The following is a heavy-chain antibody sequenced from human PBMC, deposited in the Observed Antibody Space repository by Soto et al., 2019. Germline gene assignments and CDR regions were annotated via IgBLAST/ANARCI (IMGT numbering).Heavy chain of an antibody. CDR2: ISYDGSNK. CDR1: GFTFSSYA. Sequence: PGGSLRLSCAASGFTFSSYAMHWVRQAPGKGLEWVAVISYDGSNKYYADSVKGRFTISRDNSKNTLYPQMNSLRAEDTAVYYCARAACSGGSCYRYNWFDPWGQGTLVTVSS. J-gene: IGHJ5*02. CDR3: ARAACSGGSCYRYNWFDP. V-gene: IGHV3-30*01. D-gene: IGHD2-15*01.